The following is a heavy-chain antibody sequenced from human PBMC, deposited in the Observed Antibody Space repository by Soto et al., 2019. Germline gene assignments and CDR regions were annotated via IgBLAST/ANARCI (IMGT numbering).Heavy chain of an antibody. CDR3: ATGGDYAPATRQINWFDP. V-gene: IGHV1-18*01. CDR1: GYTFTSYG. Sequence: QVPLVQSGAEVKKPGASVKVSCKASGYTFTSYGISWVRQAPGQGLEWMGWISAYNGNTNYAQKLQGRVTMTTDTATSTAYMVLRSLRSDDTAVYYCATGGDYAPATRQINWFDPWGQGTLVTVSS. CDR2: ISAYNGNT. D-gene: IGHD4-17*01. J-gene: IGHJ5*02.